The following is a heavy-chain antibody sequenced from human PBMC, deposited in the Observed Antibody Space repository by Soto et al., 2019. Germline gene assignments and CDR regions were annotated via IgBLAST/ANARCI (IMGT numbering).Heavy chain of an antibody. Sequence: QLQLQESGSGLVKPSQTLSLTCTVSGASISSGGPSWSWIRQPPGKGLEWIEYIYRTGSTYYNPSLKGRVTISEDRSKNQFSLKLSTVTAADTAVYYCARLGPQGHLDYWGQGTLVTVSS. D-gene: IGHD3-16*01. CDR3: ARLGPQGHLDY. J-gene: IGHJ4*02. CDR1: GASISSGGPS. V-gene: IGHV4-30-2*01. CDR2: IYRTGST.